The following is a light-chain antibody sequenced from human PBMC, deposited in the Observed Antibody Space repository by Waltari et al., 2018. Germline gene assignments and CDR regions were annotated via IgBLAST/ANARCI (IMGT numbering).Light chain of an antibody. J-gene: IGKJ3*01. Sequence: IVLTQSPDSLAVSLGERATINCKSSQSILYNSNNKNFLAWYKQRPGQPPKLLIYWTSTRASGVPDRFSGSGSGTDFTLTISSLQAEDVAVYYCQQYFNTPTFTFGPGTKVDIK. CDR2: WTS. CDR3: QQYFNTPTFT. V-gene: IGKV4-1*01. CDR1: QSILYNSNNKNF.